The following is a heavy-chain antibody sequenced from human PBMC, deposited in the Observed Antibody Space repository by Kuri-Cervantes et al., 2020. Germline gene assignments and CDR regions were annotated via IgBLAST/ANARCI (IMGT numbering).Heavy chain of an antibody. V-gene: IGHV3-30*18. Sequence: GESLKISCAASGFTFSSYGMHWVRQAPGKGLEWVAVISYDGSNKYYADSVKGRFTISRDNSKNTLYLQMNSLRAEDTAVYYCAKDRTLLWFGELLEGMDVWGQGTTVTVSS. D-gene: IGHD3-10*01. CDR2: ISYDGSNK. J-gene: IGHJ6*02. CDR1: GFTFSSYG. CDR3: AKDRTLLWFGELLEGMDV.